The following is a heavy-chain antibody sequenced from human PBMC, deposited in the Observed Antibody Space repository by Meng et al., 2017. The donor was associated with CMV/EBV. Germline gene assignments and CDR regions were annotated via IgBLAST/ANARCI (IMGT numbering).Heavy chain of an antibody. V-gene: IGHV3-74*01. J-gene: IGHJ4*02. Sequence: GGSLRLSCAASGFTFSSYWMHWVRQAPGKGLAWVSRINSDGSSTSYADSVKGRFTISRDNAKNTLYLQMNSLRAEDTAVYYCARGSGVPPYYDFWSGYYGIDYWGQGTLVTVSS. CDR3: ARGSGVPPYYDFWSGYYGIDY. CDR2: INSDGSST. CDR1: GFTFSSYW. D-gene: IGHD3-3*01.